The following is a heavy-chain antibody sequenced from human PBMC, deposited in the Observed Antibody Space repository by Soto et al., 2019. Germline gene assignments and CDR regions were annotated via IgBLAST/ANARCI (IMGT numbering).Heavy chain of an antibody. Sequence: QVQLVESGGGVVQPGRSLRLSCAASGFTFSSYGMHWVRQAPGKGLEWVAVIWYDGSNKYYADSVKGRFTISRDNSKNTLQLQMNSLRAEDTAVYYCARDAVWDSSSWFFDYWGQGTLVTVSS. CDR3: ARDAVWDSSSWFFDY. CDR2: IWYDGSNK. V-gene: IGHV3-33*01. D-gene: IGHD6-13*01. J-gene: IGHJ4*02. CDR1: GFTFSSYG.